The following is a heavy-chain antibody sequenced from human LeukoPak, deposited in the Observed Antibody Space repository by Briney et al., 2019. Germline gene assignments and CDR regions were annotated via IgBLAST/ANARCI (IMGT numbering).Heavy chain of an antibody. CDR1: GFTFSSYG. CDR2: IRYDGSNK. D-gene: IGHD3-3*01. J-gene: IGHJ4*02. CDR3: ANDMYYDFWSGYPDY. Sequence: GGSLRLSCAASGFTFSSYGMHWVRQAPGKGLEWVAFIRYDGSNKYYADSVKGRFTISRDNSKNTLYLQMNSLRAEDTAVYYCANDMYYDFWSGYPDYWGQGTLVTVSS. V-gene: IGHV3-30*02.